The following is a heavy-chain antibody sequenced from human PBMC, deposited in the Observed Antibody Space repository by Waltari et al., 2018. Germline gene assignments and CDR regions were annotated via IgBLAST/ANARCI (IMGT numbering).Heavy chain of an antibody. Sequence: QVQLVESGGGVVQPGRSLRLSCSASGFTFSSYAMHWVRQAPGKGLECVAVISYDGSNKYYADSVKGRFTISRDSSKNTLYLQMNSLRAEDTAVYFCARGGDDGRGYYPRDYWGQGTLVTVSS. CDR1: GFTFSSYA. J-gene: IGHJ4*02. V-gene: IGHV3-30-3*01. CDR3: ARGGDDGRGYYPRDY. CDR2: ISYDGSNK. D-gene: IGHD3-22*01.